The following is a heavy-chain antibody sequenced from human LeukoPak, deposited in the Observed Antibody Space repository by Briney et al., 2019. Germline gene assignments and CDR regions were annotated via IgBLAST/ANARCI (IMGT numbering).Heavy chain of an antibody. Sequence: GGSLRLSCAASGFTLSSYAMSWVRQAPGKGLEWVSAISGSGGSTYYADSVKGRFTISRDNSKNTLYLQMNSLRAEDTAVYYCAKDLIPLRVDAVFDYWGQGTLVTVSS. J-gene: IGHJ4*02. CDR3: AKDLIPLRVDAVFDY. V-gene: IGHV3-23*01. CDR2: ISGSGGST. CDR1: GFTLSSYA. D-gene: IGHD2-2*01.